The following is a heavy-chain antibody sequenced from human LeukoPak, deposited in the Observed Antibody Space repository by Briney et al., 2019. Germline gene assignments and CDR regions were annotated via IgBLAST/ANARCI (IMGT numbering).Heavy chain of an antibody. CDR3: AELGITMIGGV. CDR2: IGGTGVRT. CDR1: GFTFSSYA. V-gene: IGHV3-23*01. J-gene: IGHJ6*04. Sequence: GGSLRLSCAASGFTFSSYAMSWVRQAPGKGLEWVSTIGGTGVRTYYADSVKGRFTISRDNAKNSLYLQMNSLRAEDTAVYYCAELGITMIGGVWGKGTTVTISS. D-gene: IGHD3-10*02.